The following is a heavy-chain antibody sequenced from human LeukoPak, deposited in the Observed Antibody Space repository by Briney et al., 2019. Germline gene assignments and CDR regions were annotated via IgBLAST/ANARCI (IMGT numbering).Heavy chain of an antibody. D-gene: IGHD6-13*01. V-gene: IGHV4-59*08. CDR1: GDSISGYY. Sequence: SSETLSLTCTVSGDSISGYYWSWIRQPPGRGLEWIGYIYYSGSATYNPSLKSRVTISVDMSKNQFSLKLTSVTAADTAVYYCARKYSSSWLPNFDYWGQGILVTVSS. CDR3: ARKYSSSWLPNFDY. CDR2: IYYSGSA. J-gene: IGHJ4*02.